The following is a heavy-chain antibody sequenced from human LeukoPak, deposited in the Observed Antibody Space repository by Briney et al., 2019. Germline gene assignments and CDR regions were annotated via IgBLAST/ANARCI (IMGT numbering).Heavy chain of an antibody. J-gene: IGHJ4*02. CDR2: INSDASDT. CDR3: ARICSSTDCLIPD. CDR1: GFTFSRHW. Sequence: GGSLRLSCAASGFTFSRHWMHWVRQAPGKGLVWISRINSDASDTNYADFVKGRFTISRDNARNTVYLQINSLRDEDTAVYYCARICSSTDCLIPDWGQGTLVTVSS. D-gene: IGHD2-2*01. V-gene: IGHV3-74*01.